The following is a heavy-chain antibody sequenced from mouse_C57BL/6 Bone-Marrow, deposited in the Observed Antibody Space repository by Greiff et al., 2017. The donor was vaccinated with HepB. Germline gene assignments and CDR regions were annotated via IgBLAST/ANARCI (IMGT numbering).Heavy chain of an antibody. Sequence: VQLQQSGAELVRPGASVKLSCTASGFNIKDDYMHWVKQRPEQGLEWIGWINPENGDTEYASKFQGKATITADTSSNTAYLQLSSLTSEDTAVYYCTTEGDGYDCWFAYWGQGTLVTVSA. V-gene: IGHV14-4*01. CDR2: INPENGDT. CDR1: GFNIKDDY. J-gene: IGHJ3*01. CDR3: TTEGDGYDCWFAY. D-gene: IGHD2-2*01.